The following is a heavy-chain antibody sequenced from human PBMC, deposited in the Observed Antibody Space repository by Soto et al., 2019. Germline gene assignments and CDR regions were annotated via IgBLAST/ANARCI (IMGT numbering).Heavy chain of an antibody. CDR1: GFTFSSYS. D-gene: IGHD3-10*01. CDR2: ISSSSSYI. J-gene: IGHJ6*02. V-gene: IGHV3-21*01. CDR3: ARDRWFGEFQSYYYYGMDV. Sequence: GGSLRLSCAASGFTFSSYSMNWVRQAPGKGLEWVSSISSSSSYIYYADSVKGRFTISRDNAKNSLYLQMNSLRAEDTAVYYCARDRWFGEFQSYYYYGMDVWGQGTTVTVSS.